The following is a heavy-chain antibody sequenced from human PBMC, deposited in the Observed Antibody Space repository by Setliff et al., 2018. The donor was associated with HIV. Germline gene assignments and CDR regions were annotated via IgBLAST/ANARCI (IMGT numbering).Heavy chain of an antibody. J-gene: IGHJ6*02. CDR3: AREIWGQVAHVPYGMDV. Sequence: SETLSLTCTVSGGSISSYYWSWIRQPAGKGLEWIGRFYTSGSTNYNPSLKSRVTMSVDTSKSQFSLKVRYVTAADTAIYYCAREIWGQVAHVPYGMDVWGQGTTVTVS. CDR2: FYTSGST. CDR1: GGSISSYY. V-gene: IGHV4-4*07. D-gene: IGHD5-12*01.